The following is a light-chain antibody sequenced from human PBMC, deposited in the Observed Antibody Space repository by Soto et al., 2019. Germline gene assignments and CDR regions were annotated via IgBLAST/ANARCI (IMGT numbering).Light chain of an antibody. CDR1: RSNIGSNT. CDR2: ANN. Sequence: QSVLIQSPSASGTPGQRVTISCSGSRSNIGSNTVNWYQQVPGTAPRLLIYANNQRPPGVPDRFSGSKSGTSASLAISGLQSEDEADYYCAAWDDSLNGPVFGGGTKVTVL. J-gene: IGLJ3*02. V-gene: IGLV1-44*01. CDR3: AAWDDSLNGPV.